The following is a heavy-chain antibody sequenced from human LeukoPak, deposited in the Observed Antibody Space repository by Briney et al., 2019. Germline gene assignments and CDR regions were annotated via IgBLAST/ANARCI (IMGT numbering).Heavy chain of an antibody. CDR3: ARDRLFSYYDYVWGSENWFDP. J-gene: IGHJ5*02. D-gene: IGHD3-16*01. V-gene: IGHV1-2*06. Sequence: GASVKVSCKASGYTFTGYYMHWVRQAPGQGLEWMGRINPNSGGTNYAQKFQGRVTMTRDTSISTAYMELSRLRSDGTAVYYCARDRLFSYYDYVWGSENWFDPWGQGTLVTVSS. CDR1: GYTFTGYY. CDR2: INPNSGGT.